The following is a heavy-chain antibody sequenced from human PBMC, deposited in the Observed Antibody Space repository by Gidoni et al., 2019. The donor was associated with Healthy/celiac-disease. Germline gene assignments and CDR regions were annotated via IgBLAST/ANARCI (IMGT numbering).Heavy chain of an antibody. CDR3: ARDAAQFYDSSGYYPYYFDY. J-gene: IGHJ4*02. Sequence: EVQLVESGGGLVKPGGSLRLACAASGITFSSDSMNWVRQAPGKGLEWVSSISSISSYIYYADSVKGRFTISRDNAKNSLYLQMNSLRAEDTAVYYCARDAAQFYDSSGYYPYYFDYWGQGTLVTVSS. D-gene: IGHD3-22*01. V-gene: IGHV3-21*01. CDR1: GITFSSDS. CDR2: ISSISSYI.